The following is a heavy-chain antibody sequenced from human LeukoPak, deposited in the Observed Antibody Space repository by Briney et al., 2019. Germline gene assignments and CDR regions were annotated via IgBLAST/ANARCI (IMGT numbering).Heavy chain of an antibody. CDR2: FDPEDGET. Sequence: ASVKVSSKVSGYTLTELSMHWVRQAPGKGLEWMGGFDPEDGETMYAQKSQGRVTMTEDTSTDTAYMELNSLRSEDTAVYYCAKPTHARGGPWFDPWGQGTLVTVSS. J-gene: IGHJ5*02. D-gene: IGHD1-14*01. V-gene: IGHV1-24*01. CDR1: GYTLTELS. CDR3: AKPTHARGGPWFDP.